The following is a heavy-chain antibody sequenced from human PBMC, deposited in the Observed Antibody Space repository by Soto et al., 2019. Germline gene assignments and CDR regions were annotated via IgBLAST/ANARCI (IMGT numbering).Heavy chain of an antibody. CDR3: AREGAGLYYYYYGMDV. CDR2: ISVYNGNT. J-gene: IGHJ6*02. CDR1: GYTFTKYA. Sequence: QVQLVQSGAEVKTPGASVKVSCKASGYTFTKYAIGWMRQAPGQGLEWIGWISVYNGNTKYAENLQGRVTVTTDTSTTTAYMELRSLRSDDTAVYYCAREGAGLYYYYYGMDVWGQGTTVTVPS. V-gene: IGHV1-18*01. D-gene: IGHD6-19*01.